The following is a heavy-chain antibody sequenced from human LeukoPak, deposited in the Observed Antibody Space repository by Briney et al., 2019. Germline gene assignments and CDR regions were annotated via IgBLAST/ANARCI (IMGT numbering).Heavy chain of an antibody. D-gene: IGHD5-12*01. V-gene: IGHV3-30*04. CDR2: ISYDGSVE. Sequence: GRSLRLSCAASGFTFSNYAMHWVRQAPGKGLEWVALISYDGSVEKNAASVKGRFTISRDNSKDTLFLQMNSLRPEDTAVYYCARAPGGSDYDLYLDYWGQGTLVTVSS. J-gene: IGHJ4*02. CDR1: GFTFSNYA. CDR3: ARAPGGSDYDLYLDY.